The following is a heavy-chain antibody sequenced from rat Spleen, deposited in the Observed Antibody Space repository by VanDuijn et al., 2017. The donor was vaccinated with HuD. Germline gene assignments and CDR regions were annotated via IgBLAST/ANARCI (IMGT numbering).Heavy chain of an antibody. CDR1: GFNFNDYW. J-gene: IGHJ3*01. D-gene: IGHD1-6*01. V-gene: IGHV5S10*01. Sequence: EVKLVESGGGLVQPGRSLKLSCAASGFNFNDYWMGWVRQAPKKGLEWVATISYDGTRTFYRDSVQGRFTISRDNAKSTLYLHMDSLTSEDTATYYCATGPRILRLDWFAYWGQGTLVTVSS. CDR3: ATGPRILRLDWFAY. CDR2: ISYDGTRT.